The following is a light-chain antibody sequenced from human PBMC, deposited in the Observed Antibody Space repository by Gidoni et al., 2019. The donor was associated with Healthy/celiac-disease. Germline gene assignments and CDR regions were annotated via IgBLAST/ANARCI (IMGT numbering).Light chain of an antibody. CDR2: GAS. V-gene: IGKV3-20*01. CDR3: QQYGSSPQT. Sequence: EIVLTPSPGTLSLSPGERATLSCRASQSVSSSYLAWYQQKPGQAPRLLIYGASSRATCIPDRFSGSGSGTDFTLTISRLEPEDFAVYYCQQYGSSPQTFGQGTKLEIK. CDR1: QSVSSSY. J-gene: IGKJ2*01.